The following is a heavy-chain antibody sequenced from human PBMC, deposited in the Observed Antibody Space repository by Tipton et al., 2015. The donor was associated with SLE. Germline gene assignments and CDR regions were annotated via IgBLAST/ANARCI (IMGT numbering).Heavy chain of an antibody. CDR2: IVVGSGNT. V-gene: IGHV1-58*02. D-gene: IGHD5-12*01. CDR3: AAEGPGGYYRYYYYYGMDV. J-gene: IGHJ6*02. CDR1: GFTFTSSA. Sequence: QSGAEVKKHGTSVKVSCKASGFTFTSSAMQWVRQARGQRLEWIGWIVVGSGNTNYAQKFQERVTITRDMSTSTAYMELSSLRSEDTAVYYCAAEGPGGYYRYYYYYGMDVWGQGTTVTVSS.